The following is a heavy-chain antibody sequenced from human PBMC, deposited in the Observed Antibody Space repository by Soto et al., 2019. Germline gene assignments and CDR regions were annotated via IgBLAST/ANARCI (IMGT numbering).Heavy chain of an antibody. CDR3: AKSTGGGYYYYYYMDV. CDR1: GFTFDDYA. J-gene: IGHJ6*03. D-gene: IGHD2-8*02. CDR2: ISWNSGSI. V-gene: IGHV3-9*01. Sequence: EVQLVESGGGLVQPGRSLRLSCAASGFTFDDYAMHWVRQAPGKGLEWVSGISWNSGSIGYADSVKGRFTISRDNAKNSLYLQMNSLRAEDTALYYCAKSTGGGYYYYYYMDVWGKGITVTVSS.